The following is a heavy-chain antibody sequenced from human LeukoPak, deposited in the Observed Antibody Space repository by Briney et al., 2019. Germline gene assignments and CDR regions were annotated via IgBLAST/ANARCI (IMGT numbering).Heavy chain of an antibody. CDR2: IKSKTDGGTT. J-gene: IGHJ4*02. D-gene: IGHD3-9*01. CDR3: TTDLVYWLLTDY. CDR1: GFTFSNAR. V-gene: IGHV3-15*01. Sequence: PGGSLRLSCAASGFTFSNARMSWVRQAPGKGLEWVGRIKSKTDGGTTDYAAPVKGRFTISRDDSKNTLYLQMNSLKTEDTAVYYCTTDLVYWLLTDYWGQGTLVTVSS.